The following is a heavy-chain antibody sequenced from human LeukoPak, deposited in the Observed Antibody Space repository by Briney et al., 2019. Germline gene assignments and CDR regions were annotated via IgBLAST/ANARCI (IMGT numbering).Heavy chain of an antibody. CDR2: INHSGGT. CDR1: GASFTGYY. V-gene: IGHV4-34*01. Sequence: KPSETLSLTCAVYGASFTGYYWSWFRQPPGKGLEWIGEINHSGGTNYNPSLKSRVTISLDTSNNQFSLKLSSVTAADTAVYYCARGVALLFGYYYYHMDVWGKGTTVTVSS. CDR3: ARGVALLFGYYYYHMDV. D-gene: IGHD3-22*01. J-gene: IGHJ6*03.